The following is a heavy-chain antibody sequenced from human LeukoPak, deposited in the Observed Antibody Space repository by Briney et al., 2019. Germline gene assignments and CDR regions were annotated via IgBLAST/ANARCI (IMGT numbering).Heavy chain of an antibody. CDR1: GFTFSSYA. V-gene: IGHV3-23*01. Sequence: GGSLRLSCAASGFTFSSYAMSWVRQPPGKGLEWVSAISGSGGSTYYADSVKGRFTISRDNSKNTLYLQMNSLRAEDTAVYYCAKVYYDILTGYLDYWGQGTLVTVSS. CDR2: ISGSGGST. J-gene: IGHJ4*02. CDR3: AKVYYDILTGYLDY. D-gene: IGHD3-9*01.